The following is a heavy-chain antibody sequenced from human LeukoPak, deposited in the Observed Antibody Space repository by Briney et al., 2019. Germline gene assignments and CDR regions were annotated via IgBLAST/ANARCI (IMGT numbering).Heavy chain of an antibody. CDR1: GFTSSDYY. CDR3: ARDADSSWYEPSIDY. J-gene: IGHJ4*02. V-gene: IGHV3-11*01. D-gene: IGHD6-13*01. Sequence: PGGSLRLSCAASGFTSSDYYMNWIRQAPGKGLEWVSYISSSGNTIYYADSVKGRFTISRDNAKNSLYLQMNSLRAEDTAVYYCARDADSSWYEPSIDYWGQGTLVTVSS. CDR2: ISSSGNTI.